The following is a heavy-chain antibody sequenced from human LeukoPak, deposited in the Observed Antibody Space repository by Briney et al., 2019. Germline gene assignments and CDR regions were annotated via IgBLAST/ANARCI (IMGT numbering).Heavy chain of an antibody. Sequence: ASVKVSSKPSGYSLTSYGISWARPAPRQGGEWEGWSSAYNGNTNYAQKLKGRVTMTTETSTRTAYMELRSLRSDDTAVYYCARGSCWPPYYFDYWGQGTLVTVSS. D-gene: IGHD6-19*01. V-gene: IGHV1-18*01. CDR1: GYSLTSYG. CDR2: SSAYNGNT. CDR3: ARGSCWPPYYFDY. J-gene: IGHJ4*02.